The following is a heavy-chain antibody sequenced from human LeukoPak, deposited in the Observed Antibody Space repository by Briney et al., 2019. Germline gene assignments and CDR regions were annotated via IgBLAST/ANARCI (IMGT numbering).Heavy chain of an antibody. J-gene: IGHJ4*02. CDR2: IKDDGSEK. Sequence: GGSLRLSCAASGFTFSKSAMTWVRQAPGKGLEWVANIKDDGSEKYSVDSVKGRFTISRDNAKNLLYLQMSSLRAEDTAVYYCARARIDYWGQGTLVTVSS. V-gene: IGHV3-7*04. D-gene: IGHD1-14*01. CDR3: ARARIDY. CDR1: GFTFSKSA.